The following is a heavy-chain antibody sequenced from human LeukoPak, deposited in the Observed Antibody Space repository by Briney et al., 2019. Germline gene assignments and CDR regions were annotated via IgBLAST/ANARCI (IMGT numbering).Heavy chain of an antibody. D-gene: IGHD6-19*01. CDR1: SGFA. CDR3: AKGHRSSSSFFDS. J-gene: IGHJ4*02. Sequence: PGGSLRLSCAAFSGFAMSWVRQAQGRGLEWVSAINGRGDDTYYPDSVKGRFTISRDNSNNTLYLQMNSLRAEDTAVYYCAKGHRSSSSFFDSWGQGILVTVSS. V-gene: IGHV3-23*01. CDR2: INGRGDDT.